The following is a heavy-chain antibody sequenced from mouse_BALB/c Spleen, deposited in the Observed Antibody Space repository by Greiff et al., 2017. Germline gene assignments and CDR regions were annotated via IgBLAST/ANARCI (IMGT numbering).Heavy chain of an antibody. CDR1: GFSLTSYG. CDR2: IWSGGST. CDR3: ARIGGYNPFAY. V-gene: IGHV2-4-1*01. Sequence: QVHVKQSGPGLVQPSQSLSITCTVSGFSLTSYGVHWVRQSPGKGLEWLGVIWSGGSTDYNAAFISRLSISKDNSKSQVFFKMNSLQADDTAIYYCARIGGYNPFAYWGQGTLVTVSA. J-gene: IGHJ3*01. D-gene: IGHD2-14*01.